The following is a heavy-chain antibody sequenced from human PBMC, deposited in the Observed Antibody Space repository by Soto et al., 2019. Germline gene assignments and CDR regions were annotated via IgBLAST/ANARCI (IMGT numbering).Heavy chain of an antibody. Sequence: SETRSRTCTFYVGSMISFDYYWSWILEPPWKGLEWIVYNYYSGSTYYNPSLMSRVTMSLYTSKNQFSPKLSSVTAADTAVYYCARERVPSAIHHAWFDPWGLGTLVTVSS. CDR2: NYYSGST. V-gene: IGHV4-30-4*01. J-gene: IGHJ5*02. CDR3: ARERVPSAIHHAWFDP. D-gene: IGHD2-2*02. CDR1: VGSMISFDYY.